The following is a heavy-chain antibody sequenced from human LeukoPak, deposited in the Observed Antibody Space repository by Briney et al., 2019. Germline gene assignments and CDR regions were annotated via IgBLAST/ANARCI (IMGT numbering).Heavy chain of an antibody. V-gene: IGHV1-2*02. CDR2: INPNSGAT. CDR1: GYTFTGYY. J-gene: IGHJ4*02. CDR3: ARGAGGFGEFDFDY. Sequence: ASVKVSCKASGYTFTGYYVHWVRQAPGQGLQWMGWINPNSGATSSEQKFQGRVTTTRDTSVTTAYMELSSLTFDDTAVYYCARGAGGFGEFDFDYWGQGTLVTVSS. D-gene: IGHD3-10*01.